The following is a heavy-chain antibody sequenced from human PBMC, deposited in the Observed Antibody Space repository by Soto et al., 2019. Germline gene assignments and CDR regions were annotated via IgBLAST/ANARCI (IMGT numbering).Heavy chain of an antibody. CDR1: GGSISSGGYY. CDR3: ARAKASGFGYGMDV. D-gene: IGHD3-16*01. CDR2: IYYSGST. V-gene: IGHV4-31*03. Sequence: SETLSLTCTVSGGSISSGGYYWSWIRQHPGKGLEWIGYIYYSGSTYYNPSLKSRVTISVDTPKNQFSLKLSSVTAADTAVYYCARAKASGFGYGMDVWGQGTTVTVSS. J-gene: IGHJ6*02.